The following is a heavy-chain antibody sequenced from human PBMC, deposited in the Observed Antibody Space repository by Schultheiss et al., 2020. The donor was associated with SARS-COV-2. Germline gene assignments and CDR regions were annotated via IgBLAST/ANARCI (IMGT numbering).Heavy chain of an antibody. CDR2: SNHSGST. J-gene: IGHJ6*02. V-gene: IGHV4-34*01. CDR3: ARGIAARGYYYYGMDV. Sequence: SETLSLTCAVYGGSFSGYYWSWIRQPPGKGLEWIGESNHSGSTNYSPSLKSRVTLSADTSNNHFSLKLSSVTAADTAVYYCARGIAARGYYYYGMDVWGQGTTVTVSS. D-gene: IGHD6-6*01. CDR1: GGSFSGYY.